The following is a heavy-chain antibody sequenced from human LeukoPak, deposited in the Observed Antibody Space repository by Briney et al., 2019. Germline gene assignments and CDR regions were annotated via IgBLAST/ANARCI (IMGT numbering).Heavy chain of an antibody. V-gene: IGHV4-30-4*01. CDR3: ARDFVGYGAFDI. D-gene: IGHD5-18*01. J-gene: IGHJ3*02. Sequence: SETLSLTCIVSGGSMNSIDYYWSWIRQPPGKGLEWIGYIYYSGNTYYNPSLKSRSSISVDTSENQFSLKLSSVTAADMAVYFCARDFVGYGAFDIWGQGTVVTVSS. CDR2: IYYSGNT. CDR1: GGSMNSIDYY.